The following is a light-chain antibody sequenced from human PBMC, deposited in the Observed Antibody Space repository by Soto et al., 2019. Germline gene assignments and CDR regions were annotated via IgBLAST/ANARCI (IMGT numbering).Light chain of an antibody. J-gene: IGLJ3*02. CDR3: AAWNDSLSGRV. V-gene: IGLV1-47*02. Sequence: QSALTQPPSASGSAGQSVTISCTGTNDDIGYYNFVSWYQHHPGTAPKLLIYNNDQRPSGVPDRFSGSKSGTSASLDISGLRSEDEADYYCAAWNDSLSGRVFGGGTKLTVL. CDR2: NND. CDR1: NDDIGYYNF.